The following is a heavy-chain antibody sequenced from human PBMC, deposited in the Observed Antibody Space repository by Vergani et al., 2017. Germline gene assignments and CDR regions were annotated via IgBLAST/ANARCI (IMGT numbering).Heavy chain of an antibody. V-gene: IGHV3-23*04. Sequence: EVQLVESGGGLVQPGGSLRLSCAASGFTFSSYAMSWVRQAPGKGLEWVSAISGSGGSTYYADSVKGRFTISRDNSKNTLYLQMNSLRAEDTAVYYCAKGGNTMVRGVIISFDYWGQGTLVTVSS. J-gene: IGHJ4*02. D-gene: IGHD3-10*01. CDR1: GFTFSSYA. CDR3: AKGGNTMVRGVIISFDY. CDR2: ISGSGGST.